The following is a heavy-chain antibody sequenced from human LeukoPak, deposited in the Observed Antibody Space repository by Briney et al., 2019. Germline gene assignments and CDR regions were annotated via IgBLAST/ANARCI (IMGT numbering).Heavy chain of an antibody. CDR1: GFTVSSNF. D-gene: IGHD3-9*01. CDR3: ALGLVTDY. CDR2: TYSGGST. J-gene: IGHJ4*02. Sequence: GGSLRLSCAASGFTVSSNFMSWVRQAPGKGLEWVSVTYSGGSTYYADSVKGRFTISRDNSKNTLYLQMNSLRVEDTAVYYCALGLVTDYWGQGTLVTVSS. V-gene: IGHV3-66*01.